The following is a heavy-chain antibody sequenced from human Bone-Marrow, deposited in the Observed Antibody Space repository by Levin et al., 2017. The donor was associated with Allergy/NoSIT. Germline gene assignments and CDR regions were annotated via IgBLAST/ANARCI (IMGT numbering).Heavy chain of an antibody. J-gene: IGHJ4*02. CDR3: AREGSVTGMRSFDY. D-gene: IGHD6-19*01. V-gene: IGHV3-33*01. CDR1: GFTFSRYS. CDR2: FWSDRSTK. Sequence: GGSLRLSCAASGFTFSRYSMHWVRQAPGKGLEWVAAFWSDRSTKYDADSVKGRFTISRDNSKNTLYLQMSSLRAEDTAVYYCAREGSVTGMRSFDYWGQGTLVTVSS.